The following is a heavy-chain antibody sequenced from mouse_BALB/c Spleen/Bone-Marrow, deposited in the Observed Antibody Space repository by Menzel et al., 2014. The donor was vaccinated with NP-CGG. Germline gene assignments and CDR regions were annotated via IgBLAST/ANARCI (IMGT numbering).Heavy chain of an antibody. CDR3: AREVSMDY. J-gene: IGHJ4*01. V-gene: IGHV5-4*02. CDR2: ISDGGSYT. Sequence: EVMLVESRGGLVKPGGSLKLSCAASGFTFSDYYMYWVRQTPEKRLEWVATISDGGSYTYYPDSVKGRFTISRDNAKNNLFLQLSSLKSEDTAMYYCAREVSMDYWGQGTSVTVSS. CDR1: GFTFSDYY.